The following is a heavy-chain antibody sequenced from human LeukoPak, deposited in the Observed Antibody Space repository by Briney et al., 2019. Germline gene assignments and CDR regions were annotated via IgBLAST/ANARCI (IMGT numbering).Heavy chain of an antibody. D-gene: IGHD6-19*01. Sequence: GGSLRLSCAASGFTFSSYSMNWVRQAPGKGLEWVSSISSSSSYIYYADSVKGRFTISRDNAKNSLYLQMNSLRAEDTAVYYCARASGWPQGPTYCYYGMDVWGQGTTVTVSS. CDR2: ISSSSSYI. CDR1: GFTFSSYS. J-gene: IGHJ6*02. CDR3: ARASGWPQGPTYCYYGMDV. V-gene: IGHV3-21*01.